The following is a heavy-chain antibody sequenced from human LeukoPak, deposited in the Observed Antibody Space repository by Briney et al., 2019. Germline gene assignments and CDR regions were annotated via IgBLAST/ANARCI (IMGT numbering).Heavy chain of an antibody. V-gene: IGHV3-30*02. D-gene: IGHD2-2*01. CDR2: IRYDGSSK. CDR1: GFTFSSYG. J-gene: IGHJ6*02. Sequence: GGSLRLSCAASGFTFSSYGMHWVRQAPGKGLEWVAFIRYDGSSKYYADSVKGRFTISRDNSKNTLYLQMNSLRAEDTAVYYCTRRYCSSTSCYRPYYYGMDVWGQGTTVTVSS. CDR3: TRRYCSSTSCYRPYYYGMDV.